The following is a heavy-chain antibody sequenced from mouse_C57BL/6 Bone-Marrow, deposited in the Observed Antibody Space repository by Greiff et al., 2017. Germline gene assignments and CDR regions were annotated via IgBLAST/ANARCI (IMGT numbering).Heavy chain of an antibody. CDR2: ISNLAYSI. Sequence: EVHLVESGGGLVQPGGPLKLSCAASGFTFSDYGMAWVRQAPRKGPEWVAFISNLAYSIYYADTVTGRFTISRENAKNTLYLEMSSLRSEDTAMYYCARRGYYWYFDVWGTGTTVTVSS. D-gene: IGHD2-2*01. CDR1: GFTFSDYG. CDR3: ARRGYYWYFDV. J-gene: IGHJ1*03. V-gene: IGHV5-15*01.